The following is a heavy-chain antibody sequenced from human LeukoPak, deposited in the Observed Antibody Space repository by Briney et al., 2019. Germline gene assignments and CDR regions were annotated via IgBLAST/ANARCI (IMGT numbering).Heavy chain of an antibody. CDR2: INHSGSA. J-gene: IGHJ4*02. Sequence: SETLSLTCAVYGGSLSGSYWSWIRQPPGKGLEWIGEINHSGSANYNPSLKSRVTLSIDKSKNQFSLNVNSVTAADTAVYYCARDSSGYYNHFDYWGQGTLVTVSS. CDR3: ARDSSGYYNHFDY. CDR1: GGSLSGSY. V-gene: IGHV4-34*01. D-gene: IGHD3-22*01.